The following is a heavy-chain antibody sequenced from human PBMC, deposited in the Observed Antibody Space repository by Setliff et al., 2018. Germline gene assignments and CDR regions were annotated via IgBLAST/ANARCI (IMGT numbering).Heavy chain of an antibody. Sequence: SETLSLTCTVSDDSISSRHYYWSWIRQPAGQGLEWIGQIYTSWSTNYNPSLKSRVTISVDTSKNQFSLSLSSVTAADTAVYYCARMSGFQYMDVWGKGTTVTVSS. D-gene: IGHD3-3*01. CDR1: DDSISSRHYY. J-gene: IGHJ6*03. CDR2: IYTSWST. V-gene: IGHV4-61*09. CDR3: ARMSGFQYMDV.